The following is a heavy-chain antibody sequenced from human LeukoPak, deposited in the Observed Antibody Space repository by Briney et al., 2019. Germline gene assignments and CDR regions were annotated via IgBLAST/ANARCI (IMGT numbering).Heavy chain of an antibody. V-gene: IGHV3-23*01. J-gene: IGHJ4*02. Sequence: GGSLRLSCAASGFTFSSYGMSWVRQAPGKGLEWVSVISGSGGSTYYADSAKGRFTISRDNSKNTLYLQMNSLRAEDTAVYYCAKAASQQLVPDYWGQGTLVTVSS. CDR2: ISGSGGST. CDR1: GFTFSSYG. D-gene: IGHD6-6*01. CDR3: AKAASQQLVPDY.